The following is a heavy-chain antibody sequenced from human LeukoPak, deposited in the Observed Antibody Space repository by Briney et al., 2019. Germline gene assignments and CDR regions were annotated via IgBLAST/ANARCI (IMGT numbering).Heavy chain of an antibody. D-gene: IGHD3-10*01. CDR3: ARERDLYYGSGSYYNDAFDI. V-gene: IGHV3-33*01. CDR2: IWYDGSNK. Sequence: PGGSLRLSCAASGFTFSSYGMHWVRQAPGKGLEWVAVIWYDGSNKYYADSVKGRFTISRDNSKNTLYLQMNSLRAEDTAVYYCARERDLYYGSGSYYNDAFDIWGQGTMVTVSS. CDR1: GFTFSSYG. J-gene: IGHJ3*02.